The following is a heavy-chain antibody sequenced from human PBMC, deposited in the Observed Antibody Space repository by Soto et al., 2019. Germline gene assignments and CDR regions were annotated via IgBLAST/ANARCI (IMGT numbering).Heavy chain of an antibody. CDR3: ARVGGRYFDWLYHYYGMGV. D-gene: IGHD3-9*01. CDR1: CGSISSGGYY. J-gene: IGHJ6*02. Sequence: SETLSLTCTVSCGSISSGGYYWSWIRQHPGKGLEWIGYIYYSGSTYYNPSLKSRVTISVDTSKNQFSLKLSSVTAADTAVYYCARVGGRYFDWLYHYYGMGVWGQGTTVTVSS. CDR2: IYYSGST. V-gene: IGHV4-31*03.